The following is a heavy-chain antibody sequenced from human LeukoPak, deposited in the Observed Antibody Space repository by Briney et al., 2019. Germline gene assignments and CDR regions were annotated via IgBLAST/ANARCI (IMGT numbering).Heavy chain of an antibody. CDR2: INPSDGGT. Sequence: ASVRVSCKASGYTFTNYYLHWVRQAPGHGLEWMAIINPSDGGTYYEQKLQGRVTVTRDTSTSTVYMELSSLRSEDTAVYYCARDTRTMTAVARGQHYYYGLDVWGQGTTVTVSS. J-gene: IGHJ6*02. D-gene: IGHD4-17*01. CDR3: ARDTRTMTAVARGQHYYYGLDV. V-gene: IGHV1-46*01. CDR1: GYTFTNYY.